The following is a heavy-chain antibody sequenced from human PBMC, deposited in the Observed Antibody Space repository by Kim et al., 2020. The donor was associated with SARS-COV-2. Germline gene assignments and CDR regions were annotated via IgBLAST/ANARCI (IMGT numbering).Heavy chain of an antibody. CDR1: GGSISSSSYY. Sequence: SETLSLTCTVSGGSISSSSYYWGWIRQPPGKGLEWIGSIYYSGSTYYNPSLKSRVTISVDTSKNQFSLKLSSVTAADTAVYYCASPISSSSPTWGQGTLVTVSS. V-gene: IGHV4-39*01. CDR2: IYYSGST. J-gene: IGHJ4*02. D-gene: IGHD6-6*01. CDR3: ASPISSSSPT.